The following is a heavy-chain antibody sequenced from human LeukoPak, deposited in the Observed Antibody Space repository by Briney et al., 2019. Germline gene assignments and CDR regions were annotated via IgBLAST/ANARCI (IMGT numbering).Heavy chain of an antibody. CDR2: IYTSGST. Sequence: PSETLSLTCTVSGGSISSGSYYWSWIRQPAGKGLEWIGRIYTSGSTNYNPSLKGRVTISVDTSKNQFSLKLSSVTAADTAVYYCARHYYGSGFFDYWGQGTLVTVSS. J-gene: IGHJ4*02. CDR3: ARHYYGSGFFDY. V-gene: IGHV4-61*02. D-gene: IGHD3-10*01. CDR1: GGSISSGSYY.